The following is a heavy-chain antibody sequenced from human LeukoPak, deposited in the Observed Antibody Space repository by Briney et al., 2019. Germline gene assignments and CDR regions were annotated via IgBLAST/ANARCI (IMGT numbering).Heavy chain of an antibody. Sequence: SETLSLTCTVSGGSLNSGGYHWSWIRQFPGKGLVWIGYIAQSGSSYYNPSLKSRVTISLGTSKNQFSLQLSSLTAADTALYYCARDSHYDSSGYYLDSWGPGTLVTVSS. D-gene: IGHD3-22*01. CDR2: IAQSGSS. J-gene: IGHJ4*02. V-gene: IGHV4-31*03. CDR3: ARDSHYDSSGYYLDS. CDR1: GGSLNSGGYH.